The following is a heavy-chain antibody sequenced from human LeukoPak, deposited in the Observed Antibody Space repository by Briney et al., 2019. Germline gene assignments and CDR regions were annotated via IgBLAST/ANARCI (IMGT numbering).Heavy chain of an antibody. J-gene: IGHJ4*02. D-gene: IGHD6-6*01. CDR2: IIPIFGTA. Sequence: ASVKVSCKASGGTFSSYAISWVRQAPGQGLEWMGGIIPIFGTANYAQKFQGRVTITADESTSTAHMELSSLRSEDTAVYYCARYSSPSGDRVPYFDYWGQGTLVTVSS. CDR3: ARYSSPSGDRVPYFDY. V-gene: IGHV1-69*13. CDR1: GGTFSSYA.